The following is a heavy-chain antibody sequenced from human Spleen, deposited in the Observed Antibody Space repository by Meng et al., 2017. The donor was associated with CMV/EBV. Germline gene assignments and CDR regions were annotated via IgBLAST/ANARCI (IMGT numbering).Heavy chain of an antibody. J-gene: IGHJ3*02. CDR2: INPNSGGT. D-gene: IGHD4-17*01. V-gene: IGHV1-2*02. CDR1: GYTFTGYD. CDR3: ARESGDYMGDAFDI. Sequence: ASGYTFTGYDMHWGRQAPVQGLEWMGWINPNSGGTNYAQKFQGRVSITRDTSISTAYMDLSRLTSDDTAVYYCARESGDYMGDAFDIWGQGTMVTVSS.